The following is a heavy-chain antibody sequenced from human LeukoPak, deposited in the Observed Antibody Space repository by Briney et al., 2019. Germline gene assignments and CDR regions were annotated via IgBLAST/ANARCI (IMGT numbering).Heavy chain of an antibody. Sequence: LPGGSLRLSCAASGFTFSSYAMHWVRQAPGKGLEWVAVISYDGSNKYYADPVKGRFTISRDNSKNTLYLQMNSLRAEDTAVYYCARLDSSEDYWGQGTLVTVSS. CDR2: ISYDGSNK. CDR1: GFTFSSYA. J-gene: IGHJ4*02. D-gene: IGHD3-22*01. CDR3: ARLDSSEDY. V-gene: IGHV3-30-3*01.